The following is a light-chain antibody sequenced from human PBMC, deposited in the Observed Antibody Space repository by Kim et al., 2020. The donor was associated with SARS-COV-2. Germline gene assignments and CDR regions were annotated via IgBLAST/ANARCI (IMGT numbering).Light chain of an antibody. CDR2: AAS. CDR3: QHSYITPCT. J-gene: IGKJ3*01. CDR1: QSISSH. V-gene: IGKV1-39*01. Sequence: DIQMTPSASSLSASVGDRVTITCRTSQSISSHLNWYHQKPGRAPKLLISAASTLQGGVPSRFSGSGAETDFTPTISSLQAEDSANYFCQHSYITPCTFGPGTKVDIK.